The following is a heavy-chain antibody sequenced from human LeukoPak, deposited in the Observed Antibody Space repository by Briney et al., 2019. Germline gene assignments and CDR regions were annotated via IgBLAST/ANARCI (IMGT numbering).Heavy chain of an antibody. CDR2: IRYDGSNK. CDR3: AKSLVTLDYYYYYMDV. J-gene: IGHJ6*03. D-gene: IGHD2-21*02. CDR1: GFTFSSYG. Sequence: PGGSLRLSCAASGFTFSSYGMHWVRQAPGKGLEWVAFIRYDGSNKDYADSVKGRFSISRDNSKNTLYLQMNSLRAEDTAVYYCAKSLVTLDYYYYYMDVWGKGTTVTVSS. V-gene: IGHV3-30*02.